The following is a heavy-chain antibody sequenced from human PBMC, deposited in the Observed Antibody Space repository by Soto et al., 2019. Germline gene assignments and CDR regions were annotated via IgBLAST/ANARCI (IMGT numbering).Heavy chain of an antibody. V-gene: IGHV3-49*03. CDR1: GFTFGDYA. D-gene: IGHD6-19*01. CDR2: IRSKAYGGTT. Sequence: GGSLRLSCTASGFTFGDYAMSWFRQAPGKGLEWVGFIRSKAYGGTTEYAASVKDRFTISRDDSKSIAYLQMNSLKTEDTAVYYCTRDMFPAVAGTPSVYWGQGTLVTVSS. J-gene: IGHJ4*02. CDR3: TRDMFPAVAGTPSVY.